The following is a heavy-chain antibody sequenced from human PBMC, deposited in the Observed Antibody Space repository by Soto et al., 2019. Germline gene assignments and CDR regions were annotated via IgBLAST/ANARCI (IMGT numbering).Heavy chain of an antibody. Sequence: SETLSLTCTVSGGSISSYYWSWIRQPPGKGLEWIGYIYYSGSTNYNPSLKSRVTISVDTSKNQFSLKLSSVTAADTAVYYCASLYYDILTGPRGYYYYGMDVWGQGTTVTVS. CDR2: IYYSGST. CDR3: ASLYYDILTGPRGYYYYGMDV. V-gene: IGHV4-59*01. J-gene: IGHJ6*02. D-gene: IGHD3-9*01. CDR1: GGSISSYY.